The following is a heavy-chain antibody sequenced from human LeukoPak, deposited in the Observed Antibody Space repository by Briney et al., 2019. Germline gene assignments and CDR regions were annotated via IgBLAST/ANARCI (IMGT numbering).Heavy chain of an antibody. D-gene: IGHD6-13*01. CDR2: ISGSGGST. CDR1: GFTFSDYY. J-gene: IGHJ4*02. V-gene: IGHV3-23*01. Sequence: PGGSLRLSCAASGFTFSDYYMSWIRQAPGKGLEWVSAISGSGGSTYYADSVKGRFTISRDNSKNTLYLQMNSLRAEDTAVYYCAKEKYSSSSVAPEFCDYWGQGTLVTVSS. CDR3: AKEKYSSSSVAPEFCDY.